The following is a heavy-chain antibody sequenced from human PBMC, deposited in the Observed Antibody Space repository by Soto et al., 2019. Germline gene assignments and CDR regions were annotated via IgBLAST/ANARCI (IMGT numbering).Heavy chain of an antibody. CDR2: INPKSGGT. J-gene: IGHJ6*02. D-gene: IGHD1-20*01. CDR3: ARGDSTDCSNWMCSFFYNHDMDV. V-gene: IGHV1-2*04. Sequence: ASVKVSCKASGYTFTTYDINWVRQAPGQGLEWLGRINPKSGGTSTAQKFQGWVTMTTDTSISTASMELTRLTSDDTAIYYCARGDSTDCSNWMCSFFYNHDMDVWGQGTPVTASS. CDR1: GYTFTTYD.